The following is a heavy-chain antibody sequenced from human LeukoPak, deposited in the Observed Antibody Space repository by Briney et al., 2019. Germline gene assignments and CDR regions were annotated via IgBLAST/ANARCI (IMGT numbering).Heavy chain of an antibody. J-gene: IGHJ6*02. CDR2: IYYSGST. V-gene: IGHV4-59*01. CDR1: GFSFSSFY. CDR3: ARGSSSWFNYYYYGMDV. D-gene: IGHD6-13*01. Sequence: GSLRLSCAASGFSFSSFYWSWIRQPPGKGLEWIGYIYYSGSTNYNPSLKSRVTISVDTSKNQFSLKLSSVTAADTAVYYRARGSSSWFNYYYYGMDVWGQGTTVSVSS.